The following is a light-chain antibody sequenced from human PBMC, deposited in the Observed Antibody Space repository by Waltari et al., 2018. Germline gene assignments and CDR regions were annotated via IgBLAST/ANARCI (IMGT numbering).Light chain of an antibody. CDR1: ISNIGAGSD. CDR3: QPFYTTLSGATI. V-gene: IGLV1-40*01. CDR2: RNN. Sequence: QSVLTQPPSVSGAPGPGVTIPCTGSISNIGAGSDVHWYPQLPGTAPPHLLYRNNTRPSAVPDRFSASYSATSASLPITALQAADEADYYCQPFYTTLSGATIFGGGTTLPVL. J-gene: IGLJ2*01.